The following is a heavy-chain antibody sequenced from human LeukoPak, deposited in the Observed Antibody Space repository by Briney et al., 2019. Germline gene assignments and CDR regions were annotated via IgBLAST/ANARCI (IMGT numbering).Heavy chain of an antibody. CDR2: ISGSGGST. J-gene: IGHJ4*02. CDR1: GFTFSSYA. V-gene: IGHV3-23*01. Sequence: GGSLRLSCAASGFTFSSYAMSWVRQAPGKGLEWVSAISGSGGSTYYADSVKGRFTISRDNSKNTLYLQMNSLRADDTAVYYCAKCRGTNGVCYRSGGPVDYWGQGALVAVSS. CDR3: AKCRGTNGVCYRSGGPVDY. D-gene: IGHD2-8*01.